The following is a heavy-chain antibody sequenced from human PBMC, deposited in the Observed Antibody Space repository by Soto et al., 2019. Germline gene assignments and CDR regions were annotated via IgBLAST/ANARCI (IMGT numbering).Heavy chain of an antibody. Sequence: QVQLEQSGAEVKKPGASVKVSCKASGYTFTSYGISGLRQAPGKGLEWLGWISAYNGKTNYAQKLQGRVTMTTVTSPSTAYAELRPLRSDDTAVYYCASLTMAHVAFDIWGQGTMVTVSS. J-gene: IGHJ3*02. V-gene: IGHV1-18*01. D-gene: IGHD3-10*01. CDR1: GYTFTSYG. CDR3: ASLTMAHVAFDI. CDR2: ISAYNGKT.